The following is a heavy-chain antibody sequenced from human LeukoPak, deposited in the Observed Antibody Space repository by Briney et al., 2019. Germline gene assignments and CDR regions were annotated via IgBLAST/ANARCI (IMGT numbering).Heavy chain of an antibody. Sequence: SETLSLTCTVSGGSISNYYWSWIRQPPGKGLEWIGYISYSGSTNFNPSLKSRVTISVDTSKNQFSLKLNSVTAADTAVYYCAREGTAGTNLNWFDPWGQGTLVTVSS. D-gene: IGHD1-1*01. V-gene: IGHV4-59*01. CDR3: AREGTAGTNLNWFDP. CDR2: ISYSGST. CDR1: GGSISNYY. J-gene: IGHJ5*02.